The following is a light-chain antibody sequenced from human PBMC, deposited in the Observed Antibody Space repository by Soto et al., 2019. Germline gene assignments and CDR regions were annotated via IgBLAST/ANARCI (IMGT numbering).Light chain of an antibody. V-gene: IGKV1-5*01. CDR3: QQCNTFWT. Sequence: TQSPATLSLSPGDRATLSCRASQTISRWLAWYQQKPGKAPKLLIYDVSSLESGVQSRFSGSGSGTDSTLTISSLQPDDSATYYCQQCNTFWTFGQGTKVDIK. CDR2: DVS. CDR1: QTISRW. J-gene: IGKJ1*01.